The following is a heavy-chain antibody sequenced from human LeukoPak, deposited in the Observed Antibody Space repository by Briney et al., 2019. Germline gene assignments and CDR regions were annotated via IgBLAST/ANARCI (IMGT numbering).Heavy chain of an antibody. V-gene: IGHV1-2*02. CDR2: INPNSGGT. CDR3: ARDVFADYNTHHKFDP. D-gene: IGHD1-14*01. Sequence: ASVTVSCTASGYTFTGYYMHWVRQASGQGLEWMGWINPNSGGTNYAQNFQGRVTMTRDTSISTAYMELSRLRSDDTAVYYCARDVFADYNTHHKFDPWGQGTLVTVSS. CDR1: GYTFTGYY. J-gene: IGHJ5*02.